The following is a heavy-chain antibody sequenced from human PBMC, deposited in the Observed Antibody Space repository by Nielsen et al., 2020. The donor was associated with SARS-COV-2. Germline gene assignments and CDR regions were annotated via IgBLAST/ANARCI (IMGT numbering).Heavy chain of an antibody. CDR3: AKGRLEWELLAPFDY. J-gene: IGHJ4*02. D-gene: IGHD1-26*01. CDR2: INQNGAET. Sequence: GESLKISCAASEFPITTYWMTWVRQAPGKGLEWVASINQNGAETRSVDSVKGRFTISRDNAKNSLYLQMNSLRDEDTAVYYCAKGRLEWELLAPFDYWGQGTLVTVSS. CDR1: EFPITTYW. V-gene: IGHV3-7*01.